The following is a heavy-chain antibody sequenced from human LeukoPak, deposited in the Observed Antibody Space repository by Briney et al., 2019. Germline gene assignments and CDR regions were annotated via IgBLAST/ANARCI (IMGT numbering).Heavy chain of an antibody. Sequence: SETLSLTCTVSGGSISSSSYYWGWIRQPPGKGLEWIGSIYYSGSTYYNPSLKSRVTISVDTSKNQFSLKLSSVTAADTAVYYCARVFSSGWYREPVGLDYWGQGTLVTVSS. CDR3: ARVFSSGWYREPVGLDY. CDR2: IYYSGST. J-gene: IGHJ4*02. V-gene: IGHV4-39*07. CDR1: GGSISSSSYY. D-gene: IGHD6-19*01.